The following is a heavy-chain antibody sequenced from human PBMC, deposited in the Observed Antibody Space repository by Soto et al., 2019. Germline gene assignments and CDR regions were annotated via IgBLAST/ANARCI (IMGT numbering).Heavy chain of an antibody. CDR3: ARGGQLRYLDWLLDY. CDR1: GYTFTSYY. Sequence: ASVKVSCKASGYTFTSYYMHCVRQAPGQGLEWMGIINPSGGGTSYAQKFQGRVTMTRDTSTSTVYMELSSLRSEDTAVYYCARGGQLRYLDWLLDYWGQGTLVTASS. V-gene: IGHV1-46*03. CDR2: INPSGGGT. J-gene: IGHJ4*02. D-gene: IGHD3-9*01.